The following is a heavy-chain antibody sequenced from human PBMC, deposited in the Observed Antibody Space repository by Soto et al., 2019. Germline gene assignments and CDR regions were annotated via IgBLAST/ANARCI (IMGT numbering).Heavy chain of an antibody. CDR1: GFTFSGSA. CDR3: TTQEVRYSDYDAPN. CDR2: IRSKANNYAT. J-gene: IGHJ4*01. V-gene: IGHV3-73*01. Sequence: RLSCAASGFTFSGSALHWVRQASGKGLEWVGRIRSKANNYATAYAASVQGRFTISRDDSKNTAYLQMNSLKTEDTAVYYCTTQEVRYSDYDAPNWGHGTLVTLSS. D-gene: IGHD5-12*01.